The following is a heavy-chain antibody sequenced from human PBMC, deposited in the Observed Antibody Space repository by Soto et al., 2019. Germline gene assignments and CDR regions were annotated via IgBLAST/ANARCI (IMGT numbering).Heavy chain of an antibody. J-gene: IGHJ6*02. Sequence: SETLSLTCAVYGGSFSAYSWTWIRQPPGKGLEWIGEINHSGSTNYNPSLKSRVTLSVDTSKNQFSLKLSSVTAADTAVYYCAGAVHCSSTSCYYYYGMDVWGQGTTVTVSS. CDR1: GGSFSAYS. CDR2: INHSGST. CDR3: AGAVHCSSTSCYYYYGMDV. V-gene: IGHV4-34*01. D-gene: IGHD2-2*01.